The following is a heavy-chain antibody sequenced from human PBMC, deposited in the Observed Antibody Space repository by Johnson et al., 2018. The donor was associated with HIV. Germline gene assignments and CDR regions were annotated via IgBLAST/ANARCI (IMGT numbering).Heavy chain of an antibody. CDR3: AKVMTASSVNSFGGVIDASDI. V-gene: IGHV3-30-3*02. CDR1: GFTFSDYA. J-gene: IGHJ3*02. CDR2: ISYDGSNK. D-gene: IGHD3-16*01. Sequence: QVQLVESGGGVVQPGGSLRLSCAASGFTFSDYAMHWVRQAPGKGLEWVAVISYDGSNKYYADSVKGRFTISRDNSKNTLHLQMNSLRAADTAVYYCAKVMTASSVNSFGGVIDASDIWGQGTMVTVS.